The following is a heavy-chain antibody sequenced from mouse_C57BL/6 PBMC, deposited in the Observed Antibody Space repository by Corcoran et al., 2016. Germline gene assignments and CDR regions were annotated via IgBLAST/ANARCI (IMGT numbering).Heavy chain of an antibody. CDR3: ANYDYDGAY. D-gene: IGHD2-4*01. CDR1: GYTFTDYY. J-gene: IGHJ3*01. CDR2: INPNNGGT. V-gene: IGHV1-26*01. Sequence: EVQLQQSGPEPVKPGASVKISCKASGYTFTDYYMNWVKQSHGKSLEWIGDINPNNGGTSYNQKFKGKATLTVDKSSSTAYMELRSLTSEDSAVYYCANYDYDGAYWGQGTLVTVSA.